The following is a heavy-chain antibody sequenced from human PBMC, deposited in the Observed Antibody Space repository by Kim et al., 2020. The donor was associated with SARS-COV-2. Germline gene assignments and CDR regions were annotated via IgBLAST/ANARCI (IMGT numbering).Heavy chain of an antibody. V-gene: IGHV3-43*02. J-gene: IGHJ6*02. CDR1: GFTFDDYA. CDR2: ISGDGGST. CDR3: AKDIRSSWPSYYYYYGMDV. D-gene: IGHD6-13*01. Sequence: GGSLRLSCAASGFTFDDYAMHWVRQAPGKGLEWVSLISGDGGSTYYADSVKGRFTISRDNSKNSLYLQMNSLRTEDTALYYCAKDIRSSWPSYYYYYGMDVWGQGTTVTVSS.